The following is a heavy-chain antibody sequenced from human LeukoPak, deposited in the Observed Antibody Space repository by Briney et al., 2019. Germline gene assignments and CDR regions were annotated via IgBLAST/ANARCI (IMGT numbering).Heavy chain of an antibody. J-gene: IGHJ6*02. D-gene: IGHD5-18*01. CDR2: INSDGSST. CDR1: GFTFSSYW. CDR3: ARATWGYNYGYDYYYGMDV. V-gene: IGHV3-74*01. Sequence: GGSLRLSCAASGFTFSSYWMHWVRQAPGKGLVWASHINSDGSSTSYADSVKGRFIISRDNVKNTLYLQMNSLRAEDTAVYFCARATWGYNYGYDYYYGMDVWGQGTTVTVSS.